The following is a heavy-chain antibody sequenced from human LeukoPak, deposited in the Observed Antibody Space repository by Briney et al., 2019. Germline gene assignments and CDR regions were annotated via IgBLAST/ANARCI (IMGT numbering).Heavy chain of an antibody. J-gene: IGHJ1*01. CDR2: INHSGST. D-gene: IGHD3-22*01. V-gene: IGHV4-34*01. CDR1: GGSFSGYY. CDR3: ARGGFSGYYYDSSGYYRH. Sequence: SETLSLTCAVYGGSFSGYYWSWIRQPPGKGLEWIGKINHSGSTNYNPSLKSRVTISVDTSKNQFSLKLSSVTAADTAVYYCARGGFSGYYYDSSGYYRHWGQGTLVTVSS.